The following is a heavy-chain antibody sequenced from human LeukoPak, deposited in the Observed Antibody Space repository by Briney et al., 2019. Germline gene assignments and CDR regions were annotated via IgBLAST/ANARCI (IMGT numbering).Heavy chain of an antibody. V-gene: IGHV3-48*01. CDR2: ISSSGRTK. D-gene: IGHD3-10*02. J-gene: IGHJ6*04. CDR3: AELGITMIGGV. Sequence: GGSLRLSCAASGFTFSSYGMHWVRRAPGKGLEWVSYISSSGRTKYYADSVKGRFTISRDNVKNSLYLQMNSLRAEDTAVYYCAELGITMIGGVWGKGTTVTISS. CDR1: GFTFSSYG.